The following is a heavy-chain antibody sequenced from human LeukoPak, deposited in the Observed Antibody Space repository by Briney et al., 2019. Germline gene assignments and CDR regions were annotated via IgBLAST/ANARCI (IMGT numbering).Heavy chain of an antibody. J-gene: IGHJ4*02. CDR1: GFTFSNYW. CDR2: INSDGSIT. V-gene: IGHV3-74*01. D-gene: IGHD6-13*01. CDR3: ARESIAAAGSDY. Sequence: PGGSLRLSCAASGFTFSNYWMHWVRQAPGKGLVWVSRINSDGSITSYADSVKGRFTISRDNAKNTLYLQMNSLRAEDTAVYYCARESIAAAGSDYWGQGTLVTVSS.